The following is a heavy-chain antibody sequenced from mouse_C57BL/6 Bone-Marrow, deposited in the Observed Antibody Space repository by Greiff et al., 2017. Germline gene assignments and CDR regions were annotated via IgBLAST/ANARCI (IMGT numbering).Heavy chain of an antibody. D-gene: IGHD2-2*01. J-gene: IGHJ2*01. Sequence: VQLQQSGAELVKPGASVKLSCTASGFNITDYYMHWVKQRTEQGLEWIGMIDPEDGETKYAAKFQGKATITADTSSNTAYLQLSSLTSEDTAVYYCARRGYVYYDYWGQGTTLTVSS. CDR3: ARRGYVYYDY. V-gene: IGHV14-2*01. CDR2: IDPEDGET. CDR1: GFNITDYY.